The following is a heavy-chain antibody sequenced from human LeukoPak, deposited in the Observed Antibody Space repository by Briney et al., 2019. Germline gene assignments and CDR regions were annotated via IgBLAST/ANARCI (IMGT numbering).Heavy chain of an antibody. D-gene: IGHD2-15*01. Sequence: PSQTLSVTCTVSGVSISSGGYYWSWIRQHPGKGLEWIGYIYYSGSTYYNPSLKSRVTISVDTSKNQFSLKLSSVTAADTAVYYCARCVAATHWFDPWGQGTLVTVSS. CDR3: ARCVAATHWFDP. J-gene: IGHJ5*02. V-gene: IGHV4-31*03. CDR2: IYYSGST. CDR1: GVSISSGGYY.